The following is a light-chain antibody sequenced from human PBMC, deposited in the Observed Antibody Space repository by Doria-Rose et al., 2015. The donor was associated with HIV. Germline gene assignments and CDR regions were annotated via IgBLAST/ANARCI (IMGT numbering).Light chain of an antibody. V-gene: IGKV3-20*01. CDR3: HQYGTSWT. Sequence: IGFTQSPGTLSLSTGGRATLSCRASQSFSSTYLAWYQQKPGQAPSLLIYDGSTRATGIPDRFSASRSETDLALTINRLEPEDFALYYCHQYGTSWTFGQGTKVEI. CDR2: DGS. J-gene: IGKJ1*01. CDR1: QSFSSTY.